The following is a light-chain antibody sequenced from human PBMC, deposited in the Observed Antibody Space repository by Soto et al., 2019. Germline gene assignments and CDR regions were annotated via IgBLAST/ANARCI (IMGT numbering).Light chain of an antibody. J-gene: IGKJ1*01. CDR2: GTS. CDR3: LQDYSYPRT. V-gene: IGKV1-6*01. Sequence: SSLSASVGDRITITCRASQDIGNDLGWYQQRPGEAPKLLIYGTSNLQSGVPSRFSGSGSGTDFTLTISSLQPEDFATYYCLQDYSYPRTFGQGTKVDIK. CDR1: QDIGND.